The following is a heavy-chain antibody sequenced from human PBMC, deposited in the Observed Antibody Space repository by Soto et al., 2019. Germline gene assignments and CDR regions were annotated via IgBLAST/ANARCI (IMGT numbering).Heavy chain of an antibody. CDR1: GGSISSNGYY. CDR3: AQGKRPDTAMVTYWFDP. CDR2: IYYSGST. V-gene: IGHV4-31*03. D-gene: IGHD5-18*01. J-gene: IGHJ5*02. Sequence: QVQLQESGPGLVKPSQTLSLTCTVSGGSISSNGYYWSWIRQHPGKGLEWIGYIYYSGSTYYNPSLKSRVTISVDTSKNQFSLKLSSVTAADTAVYYCAQGKRPDTAMVTYWFDPWGQGTLVTVSS.